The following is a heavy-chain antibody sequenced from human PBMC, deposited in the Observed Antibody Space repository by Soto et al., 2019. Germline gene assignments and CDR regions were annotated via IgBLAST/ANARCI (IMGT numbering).Heavy chain of an antibody. Sequence: QVQLVQSGAEVKKPGATVKVSCTASGNIVANYGINWVRQAPGQGLEWMGCISGYSGNAQYSQKFQGRVTVTTDTSPTTAYMALTSLTSDDTALYYCATGGGALDICGQGTMVTVSS. CDR1: GNIVANYG. J-gene: IGHJ3*02. CDR3: ATGGGALDI. V-gene: IGHV1-18*01. CDR2: ISGYSGNA.